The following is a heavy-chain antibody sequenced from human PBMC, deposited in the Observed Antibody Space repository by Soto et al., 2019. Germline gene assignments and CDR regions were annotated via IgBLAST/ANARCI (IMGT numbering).Heavy chain of an antibody. Sequence: QVQLVESGGGVVQPGKSLRLSCAASGFTFSTYGMHWVRQAPGKGLEWVAVIWYDGSNKYHGDSLKGRFTISRDNSKNTLYLQINSLRAADTAVYYWGRDGALGDTAVVDSWGQGTLVTVSS. CDR1: GFTFSTYG. D-gene: IGHD5-18*01. J-gene: IGHJ4*02. V-gene: IGHV3-33*01. CDR3: GRDGALGDTAVVDS. CDR2: IWYDGSNK.